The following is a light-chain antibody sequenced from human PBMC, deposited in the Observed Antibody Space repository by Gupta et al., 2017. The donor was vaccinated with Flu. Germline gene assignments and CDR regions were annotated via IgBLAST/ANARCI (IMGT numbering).Light chain of an antibody. Sequence: QSALTQPASVSGSPGQSITISCAGSSSDIGDYNFVAWYQQHPGKAPKLMIFEVTNRPSGISSRFSGSKSGNTASLTISGLQAEDEAEYYCSSYASSRALLFGGGTKVTGL. CDR2: EVT. J-gene: IGLJ3*02. CDR3: SSYASSRALL. CDR1: SSDIGDYNF. V-gene: IGLV2-14*01.